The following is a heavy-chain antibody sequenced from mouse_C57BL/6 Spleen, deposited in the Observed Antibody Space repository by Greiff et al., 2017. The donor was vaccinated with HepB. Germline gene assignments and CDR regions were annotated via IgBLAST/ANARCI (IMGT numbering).Heavy chain of an antibody. CDR1: GYTFTDYY. Sequence: VHVKQSGPVLVKPGASVKMSCKASGYTFTDYYMNWVKQSHGKSLEWIGVINPYNGGTSYNQKFKGKATLTVDKSSSTAYMELNSLTSEDSAVYYCARGRDGYPYAMDYWGQGTSVTVSS. D-gene: IGHD2-3*01. J-gene: IGHJ4*01. CDR3: ARGRDGYPYAMDY. V-gene: IGHV1-19*01. CDR2: INPYNGGT.